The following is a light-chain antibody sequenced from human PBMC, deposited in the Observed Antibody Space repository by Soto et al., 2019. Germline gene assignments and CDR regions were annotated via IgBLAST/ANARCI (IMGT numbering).Light chain of an antibody. J-gene: IGLJ1*01. CDR3: SSYTSSSTYV. V-gene: IGLV1-44*01. Sequence: QSVLTQPPSASGTPGQRVTISCSGSSSNIGSRTVNWYQQLPGTAPKLLIYRDNQRPSGVSNRFSGSKSGNTASLTISGLQAEDEADYYCSSYTSSSTYVFGTGTKLTVL. CDR2: RDN. CDR1: SSNIGSRT.